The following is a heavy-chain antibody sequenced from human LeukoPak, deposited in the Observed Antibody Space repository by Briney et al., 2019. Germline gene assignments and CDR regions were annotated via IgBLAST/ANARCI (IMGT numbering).Heavy chain of an antibody. V-gene: IGHV1-69*13. CDR1: GGTFSSYA. J-gene: IGHJ3*02. CDR2: IIPIFGTA. D-gene: IGHD1-26*01. CDR3: ARDLRIVGATVDAFDI. Sequence: SVKVSCKASGGTFSSYAISWVRQAPGQGLEWMGGIIPIFGTANYAQKFQGRVTITADESTSTAYMELSSLRSEDTAVYYCARDLRIVGATVDAFDIWGQGTMVTVSS.